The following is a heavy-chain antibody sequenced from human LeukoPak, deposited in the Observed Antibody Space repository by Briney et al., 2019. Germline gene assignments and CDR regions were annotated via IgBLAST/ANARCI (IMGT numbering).Heavy chain of an antibody. Sequence: PGGSLRLSCTVSGFTFSKVWMNWVRQAPGKGLEWVGRIKSKPDGGTTDYAAPVKGRFTISRDDSKNTLYLQMNSLKTEDTAVYYCTARGYYYDNSGYPPLWYWGQGTLATVSS. V-gene: IGHV3-15*01. D-gene: IGHD3-22*01. CDR2: IKSKPDGGTT. J-gene: IGHJ4*02. CDR1: GFTFSKVW. CDR3: TARGYYYDNSGYPPLWY.